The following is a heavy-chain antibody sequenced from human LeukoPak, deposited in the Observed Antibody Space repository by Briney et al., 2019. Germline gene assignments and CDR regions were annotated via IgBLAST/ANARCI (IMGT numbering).Heavy chain of an antibody. D-gene: IGHD6-19*01. CDR2: IIPIFGTA. CDR1: GGTFISYA. CDR3: AGGWYFSNYYYYMDV. Sequence: ASVKVSCKASGGTFISYAISWVRQAPGQGLEWMGGIIPIFGTANYAQKFQGRVTITADKSTSTAYMELSSLRSEDTAVYYCAGGWYFSNYYYYMDVWGKGTTVTVSS. J-gene: IGHJ6*03. V-gene: IGHV1-69*06.